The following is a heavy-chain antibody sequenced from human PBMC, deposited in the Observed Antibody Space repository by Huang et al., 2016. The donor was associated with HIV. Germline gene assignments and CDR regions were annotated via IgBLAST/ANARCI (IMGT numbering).Heavy chain of an antibody. Sequence: QVQLVQSGAEVKKPGASVKVACKAYNYSFTSFSVNWVRQAPGQGLGWRGWISGYNRKTQYAQKFHGRVTMTTDTSTSTAYMELRSLTSDDTAVYYCARDNYSRTIAGSNWFDPWGQGTLVTVSS. CDR2: ISGYNRKT. CDR3: ARDNYSRTIAGSNWFDP. J-gene: IGHJ5*02. V-gene: IGHV1-18*04. D-gene: IGHD6-13*01. CDR1: NYSFTSFS.